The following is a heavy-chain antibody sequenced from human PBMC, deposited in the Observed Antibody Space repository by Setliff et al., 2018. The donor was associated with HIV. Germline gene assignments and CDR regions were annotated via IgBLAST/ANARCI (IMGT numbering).Heavy chain of an antibody. CDR1: GYTFTGYF. V-gene: IGHV1-2*02. Sequence: GASVKVSCKASGYTFTGYFIHWVRQAPGQGFEWMGWMNPNTGNTHYAPKFQGRVTMTRDTSITTAYMEMTKLTSDDTAVYYCARRVPPIPSGDLDYWGQGTLVTVSS. CDR3: ARRVPPIPSGDLDY. J-gene: IGHJ4*02. CDR2: MNPNTGNT. D-gene: IGHD4-17*01.